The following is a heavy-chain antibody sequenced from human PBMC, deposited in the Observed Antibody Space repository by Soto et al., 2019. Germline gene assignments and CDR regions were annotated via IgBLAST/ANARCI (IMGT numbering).Heavy chain of an antibody. CDR1: GDSMSKYY. Sequence: QVQLQESGPGLVKPSETLSLTCNVSGDSMSKYYWSWVRQPAGKGLEWIGRIWTSGSTNYNPSLKSRVTMSIDTSNKHFSLDLKSVTAADTAVYYCASTVGAAYYCDFWGQGVLVTVSS. D-gene: IGHD4-17*01. CDR2: IWTSGST. J-gene: IGHJ4*02. V-gene: IGHV4-4*07. CDR3: ASTVGAAYYCDF.